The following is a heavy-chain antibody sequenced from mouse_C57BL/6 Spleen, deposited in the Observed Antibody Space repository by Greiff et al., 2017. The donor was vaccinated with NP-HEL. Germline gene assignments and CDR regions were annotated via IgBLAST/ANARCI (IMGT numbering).Heavy chain of an antibody. D-gene: IGHD1-1*01. CDR3: TLLRAWFAY. J-gene: IGHJ3*01. CDR1: GFNIKDDY. V-gene: IGHV14-4*01. Sequence: VQLKESGAELVRPGASVKLSCTASGFNIKDDYMHWVKQRPEQGLEWIGGIDPENGDTEYASKFQGKATITADTSSNTAYLQLSSLTSEDTAVYYCTLLRAWFAYWGQGTLVTVSA. CDR2: IDPENGDT.